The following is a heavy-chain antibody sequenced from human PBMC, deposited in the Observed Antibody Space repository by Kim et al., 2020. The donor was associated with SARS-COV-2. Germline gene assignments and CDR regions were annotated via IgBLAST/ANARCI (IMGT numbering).Heavy chain of an antibody. J-gene: IGHJ5*02. V-gene: IGHV4-39*01. D-gene: IGHD2-15*01. CDR3: ARHGAGYCSGGSCYSGWFDP. CDR1: GGSISSSSYY. Sequence: SETLSLTCTVSGGSISSSSYYWGWIRQPPGKGLEWIGSIYYSGSTYYNPSLKSRVTISVDTSKNQFSLKLSSVTAADTAVYYCARHGAGYCSGGSCYSGWFDPWGQGTLVTVSS. CDR2: IYYSGST.